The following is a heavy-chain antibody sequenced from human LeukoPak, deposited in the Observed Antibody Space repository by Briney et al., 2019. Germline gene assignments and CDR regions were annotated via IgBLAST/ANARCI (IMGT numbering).Heavy chain of an antibody. Sequence: SETLSLTCAVYGGSFSVYYWSCIRQPPGKGLEWIGEINHSGSTNYNPSLKSRVTISVDTSKNQFSLKLSSVTAADTAVYYCARDSGYSSGWSWGQGTLVTVSS. CDR1: GGSFSVYY. D-gene: IGHD6-19*01. CDR3: ARDSGYSSGWS. V-gene: IGHV4-34*01. J-gene: IGHJ4*02. CDR2: INHSGST.